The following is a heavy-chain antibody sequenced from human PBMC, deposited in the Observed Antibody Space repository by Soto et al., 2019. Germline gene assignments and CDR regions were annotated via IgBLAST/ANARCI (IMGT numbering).Heavy chain of an antibody. Sequence: PGGSLRLSCAASGFTFSTYDMSWVRQAPGKGLEWVSAISGTGDSTNYADSVKGRFTISRDNSKNTLYLQMNSLRAEDTAVYWCAKGTMSTVTAGYGMDVWGQGTTVTVSS. CDR3: AKGTMSTVTAGYGMDV. D-gene: IGHD4-17*01. CDR1: GFTFSTYD. V-gene: IGHV3-23*01. CDR2: ISGTGDST. J-gene: IGHJ6*02.